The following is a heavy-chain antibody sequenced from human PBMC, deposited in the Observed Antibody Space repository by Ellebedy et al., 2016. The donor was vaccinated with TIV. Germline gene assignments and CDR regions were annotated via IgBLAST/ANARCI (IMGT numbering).Heavy chain of an antibody. CDR1: GFSLTSWV. D-gene: IGHD4-17*01. CDR3: SRAVNYGMDV. J-gene: IGHJ6*02. CDR2: INSDGSTI. Sequence: GESLKISCAASGFSLTSWVMHWVRQAPGKGLGWVSRINSDGSTITYADSVKGRFTISRDNAKNTLYLQMNSLRAEDTALYYCSRAVNYGMDVWGQGTTVTVS. V-gene: IGHV3-74*01.